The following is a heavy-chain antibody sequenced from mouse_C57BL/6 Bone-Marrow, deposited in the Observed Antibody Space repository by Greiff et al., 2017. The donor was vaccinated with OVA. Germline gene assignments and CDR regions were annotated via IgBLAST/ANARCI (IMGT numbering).Heavy chain of an antibody. J-gene: IGHJ2*01. D-gene: IGHD3-2*02. CDR1: GFSLTSYG. Sequence: VKLVESGPGLVQPSQSLSITCTVSGFSLTSYGVHWVRQSPGKGLEWLGVIWSGGSTAYNAAFISRLSISKDNSKSQVFFKMNSLQADDTAIYYCAAVDSSGFDYWGQGTTLTVSS. CDR2: IWSGGST. V-gene: IGHV2-2*01. CDR3: AAVDSSGFDY.